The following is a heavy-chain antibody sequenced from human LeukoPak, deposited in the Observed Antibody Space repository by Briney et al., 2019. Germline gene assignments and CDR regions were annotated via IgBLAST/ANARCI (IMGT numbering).Heavy chain of an antibody. CDR1: DDSISNNRYF. Sequence: KPSETLSLTCTISDDSISNNRYFWAWIRQPPGKGLEWIGSINYSGRTYYNPSLKSRLTMSVDTAKRQFSLKLISVTAADTALYYCARVSSIYYYYMDVWGKGTTVTVSS. J-gene: IGHJ6*03. D-gene: IGHD6-13*01. V-gene: IGHV4-39*07. CDR3: ARVSSIYYYYMDV. CDR2: INYSGRT.